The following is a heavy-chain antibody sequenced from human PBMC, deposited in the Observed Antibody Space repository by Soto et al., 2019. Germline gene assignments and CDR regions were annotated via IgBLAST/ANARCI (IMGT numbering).Heavy chain of an antibody. J-gene: IGHJ6*02. D-gene: IGHD2-21*02. V-gene: IGHV5-51*01. CDR3: ARRSYCDGDCTRRPYDYYGMDV. Sequence: EVQLVQSGAEVKKPGESLKISCKGSGYSFTSYHIVWVRQMPGKDLEWMGIIYPGDSETRYSPSLQGQVTMSADKSTSTAYLQWSSLKASDTAMYYCARRSYCDGDCTRRPYDYYGMDVWGQGTAVIVSS. CDR2: IYPGDSET. CDR1: GYSFTSYH.